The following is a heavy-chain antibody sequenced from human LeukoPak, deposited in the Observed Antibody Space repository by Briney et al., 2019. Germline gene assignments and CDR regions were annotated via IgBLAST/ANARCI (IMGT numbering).Heavy chain of an antibody. V-gene: IGHV3-20*04. CDR3: ARVQGDVWGSYRLFDY. J-gene: IGHJ4*02. CDR2: INWNGGST. D-gene: IGHD3-16*02. CDR1: GFTFDDYG. Sequence: GGSLRLSCAASGFTFDDYGVSWVRQAPGKGLEWVSGINWNGGSTGYADSVKGRFTISRDNAKNSLYLQMTSLRAEDTALYYCARVQGDVWGSYRLFDYWGQGTLVTVSS.